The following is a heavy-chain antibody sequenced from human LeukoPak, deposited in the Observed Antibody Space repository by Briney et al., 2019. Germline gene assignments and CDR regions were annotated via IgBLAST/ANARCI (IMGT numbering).Heavy chain of an antibody. Sequence: TGGSLRLSCAASGFTFSSYGIHWVRQLPGKGPEWVAIISYDGSSEFYADSVKGRFKISRDNSKNTVNLQMNSLGVEDTAVYYCAKGLGPLVRGVVPRTYYMDVWGRGTTVTVSS. CDR3: AKGLGPLVRGVVPRTYYMDV. V-gene: IGHV3-30*18. D-gene: IGHD3-10*01. CDR1: GFTFSSYG. J-gene: IGHJ6*03. CDR2: ISYDGSSE.